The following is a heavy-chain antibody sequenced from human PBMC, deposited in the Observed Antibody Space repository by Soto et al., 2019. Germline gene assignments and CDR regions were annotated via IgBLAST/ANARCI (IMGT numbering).Heavy chain of an antibody. Sequence: SETLSLTCTVSGGSISSSSYYWGWIRQPPGKGLEWIGSIYYSGSTYYNPSLKSRVTISVDTSKNQFSLKLSSVTAADTAVYYCASHGMYCSGGSCPRAADDYFDYWGQGTLVTVSS. J-gene: IGHJ4*02. CDR3: ASHGMYCSGGSCPRAADDYFDY. CDR2: IYYSGST. CDR1: GGSISSSSYY. V-gene: IGHV4-39*01. D-gene: IGHD2-15*01.